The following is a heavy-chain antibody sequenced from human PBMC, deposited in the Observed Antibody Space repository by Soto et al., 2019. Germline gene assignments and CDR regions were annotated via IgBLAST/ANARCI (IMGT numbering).Heavy chain of an antibody. J-gene: IGHJ6*02. Sequence: QPGGSLRLSCTASGFTFGDYAMTWFRQAPGKGLEWVGFIRSKASGGTTEYAASVKGRFTISRDDSKSIAYLQMNSLKTEDTAVYYCSRELPSTTGYCYGMDVWGQGTTVTVSS. CDR3: SRELPSTTGYCYGMDV. D-gene: IGHD1-1*01. CDR2: IRSKASGGTT. CDR1: GFTFGDYA. V-gene: IGHV3-49*03.